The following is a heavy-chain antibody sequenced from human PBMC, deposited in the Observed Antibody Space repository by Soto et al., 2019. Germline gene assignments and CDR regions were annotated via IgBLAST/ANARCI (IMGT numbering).Heavy chain of an antibody. V-gene: IGHV4-61*01. CDR3: ARDPVGVTHFDY. Sequence: SETLSLTCTVSGGSVSSGNYYWSWIRQPPGKGLEWIGYIYYMGRTNYNPSLKSRVTMSIDTSKNQFSLKLSSVTAADTAVYYCARDPVGVTHFDYWGQGALVTVSS. CDR2: IYYMGRT. CDR1: GGSVSSGNYY. J-gene: IGHJ4*02. D-gene: IGHD1-26*01.